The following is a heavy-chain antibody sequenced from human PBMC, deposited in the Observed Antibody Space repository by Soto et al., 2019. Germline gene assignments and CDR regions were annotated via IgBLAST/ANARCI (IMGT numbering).Heavy chain of an antibody. V-gene: IGHV3-15*01. J-gene: IGHJ4*02. Sequence: DVQLVESGGDLVKPGGSLRLSCAASGFAFSDASMSWVRQAPGKGLEWVGRIKTKSSGGTTDYAAPVKGRFTISRDDSKNTVYLQMDSLKAEDTAVYSCTPLASGHYGYDFWGQGTLVIVSS. CDR3: TPLASGHYGYDF. D-gene: IGHD3-3*01. CDR1: GFAFSDAS. CDR2: IKTKSSGGTT.